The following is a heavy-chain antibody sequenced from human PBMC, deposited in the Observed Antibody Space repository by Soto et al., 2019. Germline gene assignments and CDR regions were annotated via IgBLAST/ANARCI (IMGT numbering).Heavy chain of an antibody. CDR3: ARAHCTGTSCYTLGY. CDR2: LYSSGNT. Sequence: PSETLSLTCTVSGDSISIYYWSWIRQPAGKGLEWIGRLYSSGNTNYNPSLKSRVTMSVDTSKNQFSLQLSSVTAADTAVYYCARAHCTGTSCYTLGYWGQGALVTVSS. V-gene: IGHV4-4*07. D-gene: IGHD2-2*02. J-gene: IGHJ4*02. CDR1: GDSISIYY.